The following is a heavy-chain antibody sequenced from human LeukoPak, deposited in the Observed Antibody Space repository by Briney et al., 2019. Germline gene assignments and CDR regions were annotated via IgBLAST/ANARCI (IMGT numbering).Heavy chain of an antibody. CDR3: AKDWRPHYGGIPDY. Sequence: GRSLRLSCAASGFTFSSYGMHWVRQAPGKGLEWVAVISYDGSNKYYADSVKGRFTISRDNSKNTLYLQMNSLRAEDTAVYYCAKDWRPHYGGIPDYWGQGTLVTASS. CDR2: ISYDGSNK. J-gene: IGHJ4*02. V-gene: IGHV3-30*18. D-gene: IGHD4-23*01. CDR1: GFTFSSYG.